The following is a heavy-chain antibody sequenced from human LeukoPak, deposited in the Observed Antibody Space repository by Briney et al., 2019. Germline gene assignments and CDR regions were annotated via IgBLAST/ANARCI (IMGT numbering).Heavy chain of an antibody. V-gene: IGHV4-59*01. CDR1: GGSISRYF. CDR2: NDYSGST. CDR3: ARAYYYGSGSYSGFGY. J-gene: IGHJ4*02. Sequence: SSETLSLTCTVSGGSISRYFGSWIRQPPGKGLEWIGYNDYSGSTNYNYNSSLTSQVTLTQDQSMNQFSLELTSMTAADTALLCCARAYYYGSGSYSGFGYWGQGTLVTVSS. D-gene: IGHD3-10*01.